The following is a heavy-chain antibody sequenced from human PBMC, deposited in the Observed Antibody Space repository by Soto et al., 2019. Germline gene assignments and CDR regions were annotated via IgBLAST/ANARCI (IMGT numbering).Heavy chain of an antibody. CDR1: GYTFTSYY. CDR3: AREGRVPASISRCAMDV. Sequence: ASVKVSCKASGYTFTSYYMHWVRQAPGQGLEWMGIINPSGGSTTYAQKFQGRVTMTRDTSTSTVYMELSSLRSEDTAFYYCAREGRVPASISRCAMDVWGQGTTVTVSS. D-gene: IGHD2-2*01. V-gene: IGHV1-46*03. J-gene: IGHJ6*02. CDR2: INPSGGST.